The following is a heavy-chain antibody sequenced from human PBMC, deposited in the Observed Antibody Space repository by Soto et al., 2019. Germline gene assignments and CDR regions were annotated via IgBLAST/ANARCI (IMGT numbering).Heavy chain of an antibody. D-gene: IGHD6-6*01. V-gene: IGHV3-30*03. CDR1: GFTFSSYA. CDR2: ISIRGGDE. Sequence: QVQLVESGGGVVQPGKSLRLSCAASGFTFSSYAMHWARQAPGKGLEWVTVISIRGGDEYYAESVRGRFTISRDDSKNTLYLQMDSRRVEDTAVYYCGRGTIVARQHLDYWGQGTLVTVSS. CDR3: GRGTIVARQHLDY. J-gene: IGHJ4*02.